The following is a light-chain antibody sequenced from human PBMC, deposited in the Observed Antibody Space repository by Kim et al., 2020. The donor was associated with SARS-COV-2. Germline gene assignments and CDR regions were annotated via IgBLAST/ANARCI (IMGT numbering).Light chain of an antibody. V-gene: IGKV1-5*01. Sequence: AAVVDRGTITCRASQSISTWLAWYQQKLGKAPKLLIFDASNLESGVPPRFSGSGSGTEFTLTISSLQPDDVATYYCQQYDRDSTFGQGTKVDIK. J-gene: IGKJ1*01. CDR1: QSISTW. CDR2: DAS. CDR3: QQYDRDST.